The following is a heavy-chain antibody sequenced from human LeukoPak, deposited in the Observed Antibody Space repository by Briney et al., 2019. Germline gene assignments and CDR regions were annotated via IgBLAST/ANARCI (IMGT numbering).Heavy chain of an antibody. Sequence: GGSLRLSCAASGFTFSNYAMSWVRQAPGKGLEWVSSISSSSRNTYYADSVKGRFTISRDNAKNSLYLQMNSLRAEDTAVYYCARGGTFGVDISDYWGQGTLVTVSS. CDR2: ISSSSRNT. CDR3: ARGGTFGVDISDY. J-gene: IGHJ4*02. D-gene: IGHD3-3*01. V-gene: IGHV3-21*01. CDR1: GFTFSNYA.